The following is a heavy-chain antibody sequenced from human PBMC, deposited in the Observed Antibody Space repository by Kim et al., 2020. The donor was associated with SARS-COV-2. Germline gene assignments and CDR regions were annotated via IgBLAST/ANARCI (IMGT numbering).Heavy chain of an antibody. Sequence: GGSLRLSCAVSGFTFSNAWMSWVRQAPGKGLEWVGRIKSKTDGGTTDYAAPVKGRFTISRDDSKNTLYLQMNSLKTEDTAVYYCTSLEMATIWGMDYWGQGTLVTVSS. J-gene: IGHJ4*02. V-gene: IGHV3-15*01. CDR1: GFTFSNAW. D-gene: IGHD3-16*01. CDR2: IKSKTDGGTT. CDR3: TSLEMATIWGMDY.